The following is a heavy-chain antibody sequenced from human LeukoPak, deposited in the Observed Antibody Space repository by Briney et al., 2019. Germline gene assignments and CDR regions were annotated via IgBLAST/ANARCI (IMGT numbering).Heavy chain of an antibody. CDR3: ARGQVPAAQCYNWFDP. CDR1: GWSFNDYY. V-gene: IGHV4-34*01. CDR2: INARGDT. Sequence: PSETLSLTCAVYGWSFNDYYWNWIRQPPGKGLEWIGEINARGDTSYNPSLKSRVTISVDTSKKQFSLRLTSMIAADTAIYYCARGQVPAAQCYNWFDPWGQGTLVTVSS. J-gene: IGHJ5*02. D-gene: IGHD2-2*01.